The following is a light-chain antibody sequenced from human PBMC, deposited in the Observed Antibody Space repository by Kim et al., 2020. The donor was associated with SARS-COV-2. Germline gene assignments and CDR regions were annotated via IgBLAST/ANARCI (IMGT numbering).Light chain of an antibody. CDR2: RKN. CDR3: LIYFGGPQNYV. J-gene: IGLJ1*01. Sequence: GTVTATWSSRTGAITRGHSPNWLQQKPGKAPRALIYRKNNRESGTPARFSGSLPGGKAALTTSGVQPGDEAEYFCLIYFGGPQNYVFGAGTKVTVL. V-gene: IGLV7-43*01. CDR1: TGAITRGHS.